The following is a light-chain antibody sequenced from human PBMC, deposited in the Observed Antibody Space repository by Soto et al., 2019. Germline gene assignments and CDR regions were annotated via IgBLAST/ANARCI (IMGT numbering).Light chain of an antibody. CDR2: ANG. V-gene: IGLV1-40*01. CDR1: SSNIGAGYD. Sequence: QSVLTQPPSVSGAPGQRVTISCTGSSSNIGAGYDVHWYQQLPGTAPKLLIYANGNRPSGVPDRFSGSKSGTSASLAISGLQAEDEADYYCQSYDRSVSGYVLGTGTKVTVL. J-gene: IGLJ1*01. CDR3: QSYDRSVSGYV.